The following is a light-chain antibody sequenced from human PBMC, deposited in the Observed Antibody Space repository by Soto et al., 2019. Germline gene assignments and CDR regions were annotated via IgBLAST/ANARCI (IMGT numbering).Light chain of an antibody. Sequence: GLTQPPSLSGSPGRRVTISCTGSSANIGAAYNVDWYQQLPWTAPKLLIYGNNNRPSGVPARFSGSKSGTSASLAIAGLQAEDEGDYSCQSYDSSLSGYVFGTGTKVTVL. V-gene: IGLV1-40*01. CDR2: GNN. J-gene: IGLJ1*01. CDR1: SANIGAAYN. CDR3: QSYDSSLSGYV.